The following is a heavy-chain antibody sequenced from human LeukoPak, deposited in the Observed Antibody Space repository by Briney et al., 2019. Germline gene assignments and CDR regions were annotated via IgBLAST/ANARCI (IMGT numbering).Heavy chain of an antibody. CDR2: ISYDGSNK. Sequence: GGSLRLSCAASGFTFSSYAMHWVRQAPGKGLEWVAVISYDGSNKYYADSVKGRFTISRDNSKNTLYLQMNSLRAGDTAVYYCARLFRYYFDYWGQGTLVTVSS. J-gene: IGHJ4*02. D-gene: IGHD2-21*01. CDR1: GFTFSSYA. CDR3: ARLFRYYFDY. V-gene: IGHV3-30*04.